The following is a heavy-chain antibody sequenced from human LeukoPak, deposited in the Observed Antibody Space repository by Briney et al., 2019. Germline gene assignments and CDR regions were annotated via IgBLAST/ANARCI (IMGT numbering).Heavy chain of an antibody. CDR1: GGSISSSSYY. CDR2: IYYSRST. V-gene: IGHV4-39*01. Sequence: SETLSLTYTVSGGSISSSSYYWGRLRPPPGKGLEWIGSIYYSRSTYYNPFLKSRVTISVDTSKNQFSRKLSSVTAADTAVYYWASRMEPGLLWGQGTLVTVSS. J-gene: IGHJ4*02. D-gene: IGHD1-1*01. CDR3: ASRMEPGLL.